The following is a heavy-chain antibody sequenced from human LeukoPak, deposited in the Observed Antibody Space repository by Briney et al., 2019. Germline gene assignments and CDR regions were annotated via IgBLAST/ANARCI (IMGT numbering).Heavy chain of an antibody. Sequence: GASVKVSCKASGYTFTKYGITWVRQAPGQGLGWMGWISTYNGNTNYAQKLQGRVTMTTDTSTSTAYMELRSLISDDAAVYYCARGDDYGDYWGLYWGQGTLVTVSS. J-gene: IGHJ4*02. CDR3: ARGDDYGDYWGLY. V-gene: IGHV1-18*01. CDR2: ISTYNGNT. CDR1: GYTFTKYG. D-gene: IGHD4-17*01.